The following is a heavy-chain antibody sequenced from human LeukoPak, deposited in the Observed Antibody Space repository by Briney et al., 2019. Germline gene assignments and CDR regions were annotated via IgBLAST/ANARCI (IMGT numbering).Heavy chain of an antibody. Sequence: SQTLSLTCTVSGGSISSGDYYWSWICQPPGKGLEWIGYIYYSGSTNYNPSLKSRVTISVDTSKNQFSLKLSSVTAADTAVYYCVRVMLGTPNWFDPWGQGTLVTVSS. CDR2: IYYSGST. CDR1: GGSISSGDYY. J-gene: IGHJ5*02. CDR3: VRVMLGTPNWFDP. V-gene: IGHV4-61*08. D-gene: IGHD3-10*02.